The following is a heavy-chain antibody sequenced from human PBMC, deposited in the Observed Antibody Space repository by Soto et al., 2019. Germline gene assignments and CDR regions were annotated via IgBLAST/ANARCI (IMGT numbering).Heavy chain of an antibody. CDR1: GGSISSGGYY. CDR2: IYYSGST. J-gene: IGHJ4*02. Sequence: QVQLQESGPGLVKPSQTLSLTCTVSGGSISSGGYYWSWIRQHPGKGLEWIGYIYYSGSTYYNPSLKSRVTLSVDTSKNQFSLKLSSVTAADTAVYYCARGGIWFGELFSVYFDYWGQGTLVTVSS. D-gene: IGHD3-10*01. V-gene: IGHV4-31*03. CDR3: ARGGIWFGELFSVYFDY.